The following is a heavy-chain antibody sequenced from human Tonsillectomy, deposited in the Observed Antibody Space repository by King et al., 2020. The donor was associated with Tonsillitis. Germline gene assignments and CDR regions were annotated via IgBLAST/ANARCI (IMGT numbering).Heavy chain of an antibody. CDR3: AKDAVRGVIIKGPFDS. V-gene: IGHV1-69*12. J-gene: IGHJ4*02. Sequence: LQLVQSGAEVRKPGSSVKVSCKGSGGTLSTYGISWVRQAPGHGLEWMGGIIPIFGTPNYAQKFQGRVTITADESTNTAYMELSSLRFEDTAVYYCAKDAVRGVIIKGPFDSWGQGTLVTVSS. CDR2: IIPIFGTP. CDR1: GGTLSTYG. D-gene: IGHD3-10*01.